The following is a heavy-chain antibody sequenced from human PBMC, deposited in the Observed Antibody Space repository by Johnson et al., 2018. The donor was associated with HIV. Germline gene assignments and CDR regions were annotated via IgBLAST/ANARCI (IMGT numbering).Heavy chain of an antibody. V-gene: IGHV3-11*04. J-gene: IGHJ3*02. D-gene: IGHD3/OR15-3a*01. CDR2: ISSGGGSV. Sequence: QVQLVESGGGLVKPGGSLRLSCSASGFTFSDYYMSWIRQTPGKGLEWVSYISSGGGSVHYAESVKGRFIISRDNAKNSLFVEMNSLRAEDTAVYYCARDGLAANAFDTWGQGTMVTVSS. CDR1: GFTFSDYY. CDR3: ARDGLAANAFDT.